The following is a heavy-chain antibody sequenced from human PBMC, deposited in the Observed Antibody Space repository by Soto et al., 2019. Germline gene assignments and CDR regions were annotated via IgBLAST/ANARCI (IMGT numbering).Heavy chain of an antibody. CDR2: IIPIFGAA. CDR1: GGTFSSYA. CDR3: ASATQYYGDYVYYYYCMDV. D-gene: IGHD4-17*01. V-gene: IGHV1-69*13. J-gene: IGHJ6*02. Sequence: SVKVSCKASGGTFSSYAISWVRQAPGQGLEWMGGIIPIFGAANYAQNFQGRVTITADESTSTAYMELSSLRSEDTAVYYCASATQYYGDYVYYYYCMDVWCQGTTVTVSS.